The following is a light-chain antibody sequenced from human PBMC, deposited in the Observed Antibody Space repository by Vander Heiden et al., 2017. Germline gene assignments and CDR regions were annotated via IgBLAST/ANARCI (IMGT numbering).Light chain of an antibody. CDR2: EVS. J-gene: IGLJ1*01. V-gene: IGLV2-11*01. CDR3: CSYAGSYTYV. Sequence: QSALTQLRSVSGSPGQAVTISCTGTSSDVGGYNYVSWYQQHPGKAPKLMIYEVSKRPSGVPDRFSGSKSGNTASLTISGLQAEDEADYYCCSYAGSYTYVFGTGTKVTVL. CDR1: SSDVGGYNY.